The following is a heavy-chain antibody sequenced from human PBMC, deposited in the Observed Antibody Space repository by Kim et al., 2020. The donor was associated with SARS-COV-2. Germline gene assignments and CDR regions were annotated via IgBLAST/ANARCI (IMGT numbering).Heavy chain of an antibody. Sequence: ASVKVSCKVSGYTLTELSMHWVRQAPGKGLEWMGGFDPEDGETIYAQKFQGRVTMTEDTSTDTAYMELSSLRSEDTAVYYCATIAQWGSFFDYWGQGTLVTVSS. J-gene: IGHJ4*02. D-gene: IGHD3-16*01. CDR2: FDPEDGET. CDR1: GYTLTELS. V-gene: IGHV1-24*01. CDR3: ATIAQWGSFFDY.